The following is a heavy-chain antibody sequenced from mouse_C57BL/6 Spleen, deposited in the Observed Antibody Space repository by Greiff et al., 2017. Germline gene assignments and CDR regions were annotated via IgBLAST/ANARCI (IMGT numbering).Heavy chain of an antibody. V-gene: IGHV2-6*01. Sequence: VHLVESGPGLVAPSQSLSITCTVSGFSLTSYGVDWVRQSPGKGLEWLGVIWGVGSTNYNSALKSRLSISKDNSKSQVFLKMNSLQTDDTAMYYCASRGIYYDYDERVYDAMDYWGQGTSVTVSS. CDR2: IWGVGST. CDR3: ASRGIYYDYDERVYDAMDY. J-gene: IGHJ4*01. D-gene: IGHD2-4*01. CDR1: GFSLTSYG.